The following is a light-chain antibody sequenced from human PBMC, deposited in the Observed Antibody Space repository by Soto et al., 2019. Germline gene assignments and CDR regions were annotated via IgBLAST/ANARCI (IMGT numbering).Light chain of an antibody. Sequence: EIVLTQSPGTLSLSPGERATLSCRSSQSVSNYLAWYQHKPGQAPRLLIYDASNRATGIPARFSGSGSGTEFTLTISSLEPEDFEVYYCQQRSNWALTFGGGTKVDIK. CDR2: DAS. J-gene: IGKJ4*01. V-gene: IGKV3-11*01. CDR3: QQRSNWALT. CDR1: QSVSNY.